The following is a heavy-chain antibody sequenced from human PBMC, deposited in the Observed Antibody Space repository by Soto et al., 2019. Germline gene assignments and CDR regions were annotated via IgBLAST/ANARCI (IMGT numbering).Heavy chain of an antibody. CDR1: GFTFSDHY. D-gene: IGHD2-21*02. Sequence: QIHLVESGGGLVKPGGSLRLSCDTSGFTFSDHYMSWVRQAPGKGLEWVSYISTSSTYTNYGGAVKGRFSISRDDARNSVYLPMSGLRAEDTAVYYCARNSRGNSILFDFWGQGTQVTVSS. CDR2: ISTSSTYT. V-gene: IGHV3-11*05. CDR3: ARNSRGNSILFDF. J-gene: IGHJ4*02.